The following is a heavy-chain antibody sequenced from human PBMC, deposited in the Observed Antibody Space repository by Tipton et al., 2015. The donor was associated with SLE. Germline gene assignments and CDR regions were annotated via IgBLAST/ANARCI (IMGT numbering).Heavy chain of an antibody. D-gene: IGHD2-15*01. CDR3: ARGCRKY. CDR2: MNPNSGNT. Sequence: QSGAEVKKPGASVKVSCKASGYTFTTYDINWVRQATGQGLEWMGRMNPNSGNTAYAPKFQGRLIMTRNTSIGTVYMELSNLRSEDTAVYFCARGCRKYWGQGTLVTVSS. J-gene: IGHJ4*02. V-gene: IGHV1-8*01. CDR1: GYTFTTYD.